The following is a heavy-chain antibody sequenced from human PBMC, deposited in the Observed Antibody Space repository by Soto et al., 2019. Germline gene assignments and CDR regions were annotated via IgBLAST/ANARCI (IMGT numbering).Heavy chain of an antibody. V-gene: IGHV3-23*01. Sequence: GGSLRLSCAASGFTFSSYAMSWVRQAPGKGLEWVSAISGSGGSTYYADSVKGRFTISRDNSKNTLYLQMNSLRAEDTAVYYCAKDRVNNNYYYYGMDVWGQGTTVTVSS. J-gene: IGHJ6*02. CDR1: GFTFSSYA. CDR2: ISGSGGST. D-gene: IGHD1-1*01. CDR3: AKDRVNNNYYYYGMDV.